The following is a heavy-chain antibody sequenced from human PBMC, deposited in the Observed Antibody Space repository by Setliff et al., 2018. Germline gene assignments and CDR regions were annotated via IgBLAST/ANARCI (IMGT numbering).Heavy chain of an antibody. J-gene: IGHJ4*02. Sequence: KPSETLSLTCAVSGDSISNDYWWSWVRQPPERELEWIGEINQSGTTNYNPPLKGRATISVDNSKNQFSLRFEDTAVYYCAIDYGPTGTPYHWGQGTPVTVSS. CDR1: GDSISNDYW. CDR3: AIDYGPTGTPYH. D-gene: IGHD1-1*01. CDR2: INQSGTT. V-gene: IGHV4-4*02.